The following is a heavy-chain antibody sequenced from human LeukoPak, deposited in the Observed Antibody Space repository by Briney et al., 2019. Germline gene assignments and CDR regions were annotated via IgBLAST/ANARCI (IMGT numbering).Heavy chain of an antibody. Sequence: PSETLSLTCTVSGGSISSSSYYWGWIRQPPGKGLEWIGSIYYSGSTYYNPSLKSRVTISVDTSKNQLSLKLSPVTAADTAVYHCASARTSSRSWFTFDYWGQGILVTVSS. J-gene: IGHJ4*02. V-gene: IGHV4-39*01. CDR1: GGSISSSSYY. D-gene: IGHD6-13*01. CDR2: IYYSGST. CDR3: ASARTSSRSWFTFDY.